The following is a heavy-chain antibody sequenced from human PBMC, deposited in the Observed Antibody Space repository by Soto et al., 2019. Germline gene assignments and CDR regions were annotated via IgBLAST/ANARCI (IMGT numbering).Heavy chain of an antibody. J-gene: IGHJ6*02. CDR1: GVTFRNHA. Sequence: GGSLTLACAVSGVTFRNHAMHWVRQAPCKGLEWVAVISFDGNAKYYADSVKGRVSVSRDNFANTLFLQMGNLRIEDTAVYYCARVPLGLAIGPGMDVWGHGTTVTV. D-gene: IGHD3-3*01. V-gene: IGHV3-30-3*01. CDR2: ISFDGNAK. CDR3: ARVPLGLAIGPGMDV.